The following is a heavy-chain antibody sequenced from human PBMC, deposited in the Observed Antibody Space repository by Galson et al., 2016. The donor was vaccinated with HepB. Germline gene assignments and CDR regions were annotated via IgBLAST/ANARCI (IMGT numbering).Heavy chain of an antibody. CDR2: IYAGGCT. Sequence: SLRLSCAASGFMFSDNYMSWVRQAPGKGLEWVSVIYAGGCTFYGDSAKGRFTISGDNSKNTFYLQMSSLGVEDTGVYYRTRDGRMDVWGPGTTVTVSS. CDR3: TRDGRMDV. V-gene: IGHV3-53*01. J-gene: IGHJ6*02. CDR1: GFMFSDNY.